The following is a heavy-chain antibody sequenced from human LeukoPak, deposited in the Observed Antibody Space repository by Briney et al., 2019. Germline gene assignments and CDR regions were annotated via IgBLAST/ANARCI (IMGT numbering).Heavy chain of an antibody. CDR2: ISYDGSNS. D-gene: IGHD6-19*01. CDR3: AKGYGLRLVNNWFDP. V-gene: IGHV3-30*18. J-gene: IGHJ5*02. Sequence: GRSLRLSCAASGFTFSTYGMHWVRQAPGKGLEWVAVISYDGSNSYYADSVKGRFTISRDNSKNTLYLQVNSLRAEDTAVYYCAKGYGLRLVNNWFDPWGQGTLVTVSS. CDR1: GFTFSTYG.